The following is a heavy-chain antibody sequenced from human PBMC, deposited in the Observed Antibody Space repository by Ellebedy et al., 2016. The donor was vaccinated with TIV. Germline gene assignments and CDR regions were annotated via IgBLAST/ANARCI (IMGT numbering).Heavy chain of an antibody. Sequence: GESLKISCKGSGYSFTSYWIGWVRQMPGKGLEWMGIIYPGDSDTRYSPSFQGQVTISADKSISTAYLQWSSLKASDTAMYYCARLLADIVVVPAARFLGYNWFDPWGQGTLVTVSS. CDR1: GYSFTSYW. D-gene: IGHD2-2*01. V-gene: IGHV5-51*01. CDR2: IYPGDSDT. J-gene: IGHJ5*02. CDR3: ARLLADIVVVPAARFLGYNWFDP.